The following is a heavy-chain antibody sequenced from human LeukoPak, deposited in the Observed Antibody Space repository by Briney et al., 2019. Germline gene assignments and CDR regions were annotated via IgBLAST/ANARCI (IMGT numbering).Heavy chain of an antibody. CDR1: GITVSGNY. CDR2: IYSDGSS. J-gene: IGHJ4*02. Sequence: GGSLRLSCAASGITVSGNYMSWVRQAPGKGLECVSVIYSDGSSFYADSVRGRFTLSRDNSKNTLYLQMNSLRAEDTAVYYCARDGGLRYFDWLLDYWGQGTLVTVSS. D-gene: IGHD3-9*01. CDR3: ARDGGLRYFDWLLDY. V-gene: IGHV3-53*01.